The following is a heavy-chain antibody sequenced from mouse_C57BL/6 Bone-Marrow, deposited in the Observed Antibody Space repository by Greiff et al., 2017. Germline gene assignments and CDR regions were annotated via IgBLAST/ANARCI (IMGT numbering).Heavy chain of an antibody. V-gene: IGHV1-59*01. CDR1: GYTFTSYW. Sequence: VKLQQPGAELVRPGTSVKLSCKASGYTFTSYWMHWVKQRPGQGLEWIGVIDPSDSYTNYNQKFKGKATLTVDTSSSTAYMQLSSLTSEDSAVYYCARAGYYYGSTQFADWGQGTLVTVSA. D-gene: IGHD1-1*01. J-gene: IGHJ3*01. CDR3: ARAGYYYGSTQFAD. CDR2: IDPSDSYT.